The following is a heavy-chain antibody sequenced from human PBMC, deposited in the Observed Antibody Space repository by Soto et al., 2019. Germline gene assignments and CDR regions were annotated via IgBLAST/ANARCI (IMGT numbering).Heavy chain of an antibody. CDR2: INAGNGNT. J-gene: IGHJ4*02. CDR3: ARDPSDY. Sequence: GASVKVSCKASGYTFTIYTIHWVRQAPGQRLEWMGWINAGNGNTKYSQKFQGRVTITRDTSACTAYIELSSLRSEDTAVYYCARDPSDYWGQGTLVTVSS. CDR1: GYTFTIYT. V-gene: IGHV1-3*01.